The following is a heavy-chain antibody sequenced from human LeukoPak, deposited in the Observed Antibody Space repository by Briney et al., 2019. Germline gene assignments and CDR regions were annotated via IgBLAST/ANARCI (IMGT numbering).Heavy chain of an antibody. V-gene: IGHV3-21*01. CDR3: ARGIWDIVVVVAADYHDY. D-gene: IGHD2-15*01. CDR1: GFAFSSYS. Sequence: GGALLLPSAASGFAFSSYSMNWVRRAPGEGLEGVSSLISSSSYIYYADSVKGRFTISRDNSKNSLYLQMNSLRAEDTAVYYCARGIWDIVVVVAADYHDYWGQGTLVTVSS. CDR2: LISSSSYI. J-gene: IGHJ4*02.